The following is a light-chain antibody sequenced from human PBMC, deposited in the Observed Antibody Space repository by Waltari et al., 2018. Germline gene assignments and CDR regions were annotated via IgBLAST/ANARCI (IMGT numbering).Light chain of an antibody. CDR2: DDS. Sequence: SYVLTQPPSVSVAPGKTARITCGGNNIGSKSVHWYQQKPGQAPVLVIYDDSDRPSGMPGRFSGSNAGNTATLTISRVEAGDEADYYCQVWDGSSVVFGGGTKLTVL. J-gene: IGLJ2*01. CDR1: NIGSKS. CDR3: QVWDGSSVV. V-gene: IGLV3-21*04.